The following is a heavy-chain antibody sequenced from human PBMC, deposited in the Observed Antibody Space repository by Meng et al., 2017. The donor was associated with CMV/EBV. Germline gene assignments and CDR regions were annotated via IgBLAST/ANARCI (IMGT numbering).Heavy chain of an antibody. CDR3: ARGGLYYYDSSGHFDY. CDR2: IYTSGST. V-gene: IGHV4-4*07. J-gene: IGHJ4*02. D-gene: IGHD3-22*01. CDR1: GGSIGGYY. Sequence: GHLQEAGPGLGKPSGSLALPCTVSGGSIGGYYWSWIRQPAGKGLEWIGRIYTSGSTNYNPSLKSRVTMSVDTSKNQFSLKLSSVTAADTAVYYCARGGLYYYDSSGHFDYWGQGTLVTVSS.